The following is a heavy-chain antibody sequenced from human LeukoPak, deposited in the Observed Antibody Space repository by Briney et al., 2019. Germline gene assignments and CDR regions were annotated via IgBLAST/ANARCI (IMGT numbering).Heavy chain of an antibody. CDR1: GYTFTGYY. D-gene: IGHD3-22*01. CDR2: INPNSGGT. Sequence: ASVKVSCKASGYTFTGYYMHWVRQAPGQGLEWRGWINPNSGGTNYAQKFQGRVTMTRDTSISTAYMELSRLRSDDTAVYYCAREAVYYYDSSGLGEYYFDYWGQGTLVTASS. CDR3: AREAVYYYDSSGLGEYYFDY. J-gene: IGHJ4*02. V-gene: IGHV1-2*02.